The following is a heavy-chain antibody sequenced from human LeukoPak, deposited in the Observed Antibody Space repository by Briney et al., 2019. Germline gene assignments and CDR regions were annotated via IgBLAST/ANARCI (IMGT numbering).Heavy chain of an antibody. Sequence: PGRSLRLSCAASGFTFSSYAMHWVRQAPGKGLEWVAVISYDGSNKYYADSVKGRFTISRDNSKNTLYLQMNSLGAEDTAVYYCARDLVGYYFDYWGQGTLVTVSS. CDR1: GFTFSSYA. V-gene: IGHV3-30-3*01. J-gene: IGHJ4*02. D-gene: IGHD3-9*01. CDR2: ISYDGSNK. CDR3: ARDLVGYYFDY.